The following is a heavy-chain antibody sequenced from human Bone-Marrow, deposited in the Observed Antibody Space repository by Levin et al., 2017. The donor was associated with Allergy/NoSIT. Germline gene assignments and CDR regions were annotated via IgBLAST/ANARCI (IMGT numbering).Heavy chain of an antibody. J-gene: IGHJ6*02. CDR2: ISSDGSDK. V-gene: IGHV3-33*01. Sequence: GESLKISCAASGFTFSSYGMHWVRPAPGKGPEWVTLISSDGSDKYYADSVKGRFSISRDISKNTVYLQMNNLRVEDTAVYFCARGGYSSGWPPLGVWGQGTTVTVS. CDR3: ARGGYSSGWPPLGV. CDR1: GFTFSSYG. D-gene: IGHD6-19*01.